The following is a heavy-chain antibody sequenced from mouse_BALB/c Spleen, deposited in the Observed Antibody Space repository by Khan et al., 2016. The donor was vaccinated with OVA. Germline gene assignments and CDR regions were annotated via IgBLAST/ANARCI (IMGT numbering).Heavy chain of an antibody. Sequence: EVELVESGGGLVKPGGSLKFSCAASGFTFSNYAMSWVRQTPEKRLEWVATISSAGSFLYYPDSVKGRFTISSDNAKNTLYLQMSSLRSEDTAMYCCGRTPGYYGSNYFDYWGHGTTLTVSS. D-gene: IGHD1-1*01. CDR3: GRTPGYYGSNYFDY. CDR1: GFTFSNYA. CDR2: ISSAGSFL. V-gene: IGHV5-9-3*01. J-gene: IGHJ2*01.